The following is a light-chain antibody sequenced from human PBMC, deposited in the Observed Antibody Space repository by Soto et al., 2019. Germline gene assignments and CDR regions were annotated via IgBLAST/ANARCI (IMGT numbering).Light chain of an antibody. CDR1: SSNIGSKY. J-gene: IGLJ2*01. Sequence: QSVLTQPPSASGTPGQRVTISCSRSSSNIGSKYVYWYQQLPGTAPKLLMYRNNQRPSGVPDRFSGSKSGTSASLAISGLRSEDEADYHCAAWDSNLGGPAFGGGTKLTVL. CDR2: RNN. CDR3: AAWDSNLGGPA. V-gene: IGLV1-47*01.